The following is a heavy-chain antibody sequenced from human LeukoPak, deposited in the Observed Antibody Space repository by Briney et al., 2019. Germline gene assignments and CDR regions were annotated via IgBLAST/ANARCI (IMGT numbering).Heavy chain of an antibody. D-gene: IGHD5-12*01. Sequence: PGGSLRLSCAASGLTVSSNYMSWVRQAPGKGLEWVSVIYSGGSTYYADSVKGRFTISRDNSKNTLYLQMNSLRAEDTAVYYCARDRGYSGYDFDYWGQGTLVTVSS. CDR2: IYSGGST. CDR3: ARDRGYSGYDFDY. CDR1: GLTVSSNY. J-gene: IGHJ4*02. V-gene: IGHV3-66*01.